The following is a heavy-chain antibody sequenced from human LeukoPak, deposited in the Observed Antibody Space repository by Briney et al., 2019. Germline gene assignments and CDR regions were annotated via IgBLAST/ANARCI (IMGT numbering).Heavy chain of an antibody. CDR3: TRALSGWTGYSDF. D-gene: IGHD6-19*01. CDR1: GFTFGDYA. J-gene: IGHJ4*02. V-gene: IGHV3-49*04. Sequence: PGGSLRLSCRGSGFTFGDYAVTWVRQAPGKGLQWVGFIRSEEYGGTPDYATSVKGRFTMSRENSQSIAYLQMNSLRTEDTAVYYCTRALSGWTGYSDFWGQGTLVTVSS. CDR2: IRSEEYGGTP.